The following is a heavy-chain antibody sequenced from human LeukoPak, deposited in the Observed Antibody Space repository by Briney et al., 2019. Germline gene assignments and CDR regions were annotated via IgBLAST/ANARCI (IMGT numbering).Heavy chain of an antibody. CDR3: ARIIAVAGVFHY. CDR1: GFTFSSYR. CDR2: IKQSRSEK. J-gene: IGHJ4*02. Sequence: VGSLRLSCAASGFTFSSYRRSWVRQAPGKGLEWVANIKQSRSEKYYVDSVKGRFTISRDKAKNSLYLQMNSLRADDTAVYYCARIIAVAGVFHYCGRGTLVRVS. V-gene: IGHV3-7*01. D-gene: IGHD6-19*01.